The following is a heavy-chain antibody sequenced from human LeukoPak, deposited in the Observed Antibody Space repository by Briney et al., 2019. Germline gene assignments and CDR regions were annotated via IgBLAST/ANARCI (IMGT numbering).Heavy chain of an antibody. V-gene: IGHV4-39*07. D-gene: IGHD1-26*01. CDR1: GGSISSSSYY. Sequence: SETLSLTCTVSGGSISSSSYYWGWIRQPPGKGLEWIGTIYYSGSTYYNPSLKSRVTISVDTSKNQFSLKLSSVTAADTAVYYCARSGSYSGPYVYWGQGTVVTVSS. J-gene: IGHJ4*02. CDR2: IYYSGST. CDR3: ARSGSYSGPYVY.